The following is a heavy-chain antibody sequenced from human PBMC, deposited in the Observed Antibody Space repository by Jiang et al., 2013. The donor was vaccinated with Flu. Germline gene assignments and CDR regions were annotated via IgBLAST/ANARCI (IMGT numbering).Heavy chain of an antibody. J-gene: IGHJ4*02. V-gene: IGHV4-59*01. CDR1: GDSITSYY. CDR2: FFYSGST. CDR3: ARAPLSGYSFALSPMFDY. D-gene: IGHD3-22*01. Sequence: LLKPSETLSLTCAVSGDSITSYYWSWIRQPPGKGLEPVGYFFYSGSTYQKPSLKGRVTISLATSKNQFSLKLSSVTAADTAVYYCARAPLSGYSFALSPMFDYWGQGTLVTVSS.